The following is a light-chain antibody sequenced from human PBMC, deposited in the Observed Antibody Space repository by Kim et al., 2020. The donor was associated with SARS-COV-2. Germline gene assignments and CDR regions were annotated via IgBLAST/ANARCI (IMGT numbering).Light chain of an antibody. CDR3: QEYNNWPPWT. J-gene: IGKJ1*01. CDR1: QSVSNN. CDR2: GAS. Sequence: SPGERATLSCRASQSVSNNLAWYQQKPGQAPRLLIYGASTRATGIPARFSGSGSGTEFTLIISSLQSEDFAVYYCQEYNNWPPWTFGQGTKVDIK. V-gene: IGKV3-15*01.